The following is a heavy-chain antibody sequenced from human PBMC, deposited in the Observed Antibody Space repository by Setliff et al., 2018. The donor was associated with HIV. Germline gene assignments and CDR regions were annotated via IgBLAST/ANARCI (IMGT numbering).Heavy chain of an antibody. J-gene: IGHJ6*03. Sequence: SETLSLTCTVSGGPLSGYFWTWIRQTPDKGLEWIGDINHSGTTNYNLSLKSRTTLSLDTSKNQLSLKLTSVVAADTGLYFCARGRDASTWYLSHFYSYYYLDVWGNGTTVTVS. CDR3: ARGRDASTWYLSHFYSYYYLDV. V-gene: IGHV4-34*01. CDR1: GGPLSGYF. D-gene: IGHD6-13*01. CDR2: INHSGTT.